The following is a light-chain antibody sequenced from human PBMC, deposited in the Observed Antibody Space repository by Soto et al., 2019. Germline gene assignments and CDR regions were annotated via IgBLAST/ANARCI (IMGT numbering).Light chain of an antibody. CDR3: QQRSNWPPRFT. V-gene: IGKV3-11*01. CDR1: QSVSSY. CDR2: DAS. Sequence: EIVLTQSPATLSLSPGERATLSCRASQSVSSYLAWYQQKPGQAPRLLIYDASNRATGIPARFNGSGSGTDFTLTISSLEPEDFAVYYCQQRSNWPPRFTFGPGTKVDIK. J-gene: IGKJ3*01.